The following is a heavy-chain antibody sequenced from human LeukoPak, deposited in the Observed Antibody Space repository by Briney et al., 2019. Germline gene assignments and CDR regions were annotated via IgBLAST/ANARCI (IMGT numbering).Heavy chain of an antibody. V-gene: IGHV4-39*01. CDR1: GGSISSSSYY. J-gene: IGHJ4*02. CDR3: ARQSTIFGGPRLDY. D-gene: IGHD3-3*01. Sequence: PSETLSLTCTVSGGSISSSSYYWGWIRQPPGKGLEWIGSIYYSGSTYYNPSLKSRVTISVDTSKNQFSLKLSSVTAADTAVYYCARQSTIFGGPRLDYWGQGTLVTVSS. CDR2: IYYSGST.